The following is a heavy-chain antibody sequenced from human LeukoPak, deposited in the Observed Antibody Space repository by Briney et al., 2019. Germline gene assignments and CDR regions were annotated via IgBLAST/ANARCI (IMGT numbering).Heavy chain of an antibody. D-gene: IGHD3-22*01. J-gene: IGHJ4*02. V-gene: IGHV3-7*01. Sequence: GGSLRLSCAAPGFTFSSYWMSWVRQAPGKGLEWVANIRQDGSEKYYVDSVKGRFTISRDNAKNSLYLQMNSLRAEDTAVYYCARDSLWYEGSGSWGQGTLVTVSS. CDR2: IRQDGSEK. CDR1: GFTFSSYW. CDR3: ARDSLWYEGSGS.